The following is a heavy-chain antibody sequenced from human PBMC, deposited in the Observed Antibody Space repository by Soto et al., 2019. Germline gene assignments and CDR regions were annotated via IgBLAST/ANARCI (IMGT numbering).Heavy chain of an antibody. CDR2: IIPILGIA. D-gene: IGHD4-17*01. CDR3: AGVSQKRTTVTTIGTNWFAP. CDR1: GGTFSSYT. J-gene: IGHJ5*02. Sequence: QVQLVQSGAEVKKPGSSVKVSCKASGGTFSSYTISWVRQAPGQGLEWMGRIIPILGIANYAQKFQGRVTITADKSTSTAYMELSSERSGDTAVYYWAGVSQKRTTVTTIGTNWFAPGGQGPLVPVSS. V-gene: IGHV1-69*02.